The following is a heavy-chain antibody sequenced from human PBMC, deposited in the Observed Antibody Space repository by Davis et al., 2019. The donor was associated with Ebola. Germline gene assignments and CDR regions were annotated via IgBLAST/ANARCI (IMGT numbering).Heavy chain of an antibody. D-gene: IGHD3-10*02. V-gene: IGHV1-69*06. CDR1: GGTFSSYA. J-gene: IGHJ4*02. CDR3: ARDFGGSAGFWLFGGADY. CDR2: IIPIFGTA. Sequence: SVKVSCKASGGTFSSYAISWVRQAPGQGLEWMGGIIPIFGTANYAQKFQGRVTITADKSTSTAYMELSSLRSEDTAVYYCARDFGGSAGFWLFGGADYWGQGTLVTVSS.